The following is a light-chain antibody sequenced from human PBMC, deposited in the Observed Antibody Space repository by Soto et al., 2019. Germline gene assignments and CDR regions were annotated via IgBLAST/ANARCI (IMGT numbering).Light chain of an antibody. CDR3: CSYAGSSTFSYV. CDR2: EGS. Sequence: ALTQPASVSGSPGQSITISCTGTSSDVGSYNLVSWYQQHPGKAPKLMIYEGSKRPSGVSNRFSGSKSGNTASLTISGLQAEDEADYYCCSYAGSSTFSYVFGTGTKVTVL. J-gene: IGLJ1*01. CDR1: SSDVGSYNL. V-gene: IGLV2-23*03.